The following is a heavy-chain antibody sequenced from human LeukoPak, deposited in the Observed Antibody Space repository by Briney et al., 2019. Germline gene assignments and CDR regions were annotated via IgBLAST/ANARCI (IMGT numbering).Heavy chain of an antibody. D-gene: IGHD3-22*01. Sequence: PGGSLRLSCAASGFTFSSYAMSWVRQAPGKGLEWVSGISGSDGSTYSADSVKGRFTISRDTSRYTLYLQMNSLRAEDTAVYYCAKNGDGVIGYLLNWGRGTLVTVSS. CDR1: GFTFSSYA. J-gene: IGHJ4*02. V-gene: IGHV3-23*01. CDR3: AKNGDGVIGYLLN. CDR2: ISGSDGST.